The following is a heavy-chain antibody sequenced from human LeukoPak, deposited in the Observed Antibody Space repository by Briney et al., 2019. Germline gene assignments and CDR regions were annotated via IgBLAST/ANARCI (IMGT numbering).Heavy chain of an antibody. D-gene: IGHD5-24*01. J-gene: IGHJ4*02. Sequence: PSETLSLTCNVSGDSISSSTYYWGWIRQPPGKGLEWIGSIYYTGSTYYNPSLKSRVTIPVDTSKNQFSLKLSSLTATDTAVYYCARLAVEMATINYWGQGTLVTVSS. CDR3: ARLAVEMATINY. CDR2: IYYTGST. CDR1: GDSISSSTYY. V-gene: IGHV4-39*01.